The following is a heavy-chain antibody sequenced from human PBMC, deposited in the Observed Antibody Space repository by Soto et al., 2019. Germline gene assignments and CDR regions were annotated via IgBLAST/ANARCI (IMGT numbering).Heavy chain of an antibody. Sequence: AXAVKVSCTASGYPLTTYSMQWLRQAPGQRPEWMGWINAGNGNTKYSQKFQDRVTITRDTSASTTYMELSSLTFEDTAVYYCPRGQVAGPANWFDPWGQGTLVTVSS. CDR3: PRGQVAGPANWFDP. CDR1: GYPLTTYS. J-gene: IGHJ5*02. D-gene: IGHD6-19*01. CDR2: INAGNGNT. V-gene: IGHV1-3*01.